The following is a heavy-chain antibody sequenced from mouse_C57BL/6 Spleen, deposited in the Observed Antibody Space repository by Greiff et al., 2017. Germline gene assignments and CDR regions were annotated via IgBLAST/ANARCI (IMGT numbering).Heavy chain of an antibody. J-gene: IGHJ4*01. CDR3: AAPYDYEVLDY. D-gene: IGHD2-4*01. V-gene: IGHV1-55*01. CDR2: IYPGSGST. Sequence: QVQLQQSGAELVKPGASVKMSCKASGYTFTSYWITWVKQRPGQGLEWIGDIYPGSGSTNYNEKFKSKATLTVDTSSSTAYMQLSSLTSEDSAVYYCAAPYDYEVLDYWGQGTSVTVSS. CDR1: GYTFTSYW.